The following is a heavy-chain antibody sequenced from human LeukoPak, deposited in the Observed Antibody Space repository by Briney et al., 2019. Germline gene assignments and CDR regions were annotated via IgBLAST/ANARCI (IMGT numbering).Heavy chain of an antibody. D-gene: IGHD2-21*01. J-gene: IGHJ4*02. V-gene: IGHV3-30*18. Sequence: PGGSLRLSCAASRFTFSSYGMHWVRQAPGKGLEWVAVISYDGNNRYYADSVKGRFSISRDNSKNTLYVQMNSLGAEDTAVYYCAKGAAGTLVGHYFDSWGQGTLVTVSS. CDR1: RFTFSSYG. CDR2: ISYDGNNR. CDR3: AKGAAGTLVGHYFDS.